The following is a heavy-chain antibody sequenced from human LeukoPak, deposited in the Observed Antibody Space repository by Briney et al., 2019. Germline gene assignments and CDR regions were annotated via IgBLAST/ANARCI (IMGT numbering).Heavy chain of an antibody. CDR2: ISVSGFRT. CDR3: ARVPAPFVDYYYYMDV. J-gene: IGHJ6*03. V-gene: IGHV3-23*01. Sequence: GGSLRLSCAASGLTFSNYTMNWVRHAPGKGLEWVSDISVSGFRTYYADSVKGRFTISRDNSKNSLYLQMNSLRAEDTAVYYCARVPAPFVDYYYYMDVWGKGTTVTISS. CDR1: GLTFSNYT. D-gene: IGHD3-3*01.